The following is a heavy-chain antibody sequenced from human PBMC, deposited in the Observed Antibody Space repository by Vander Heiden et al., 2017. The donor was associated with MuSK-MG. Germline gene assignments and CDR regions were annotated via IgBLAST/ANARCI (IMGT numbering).Heavy chain of an antibody. CDR2: IYWDDDK. Sequence: QITLKESGPTLVKPTQTLTLTCPFSGFSLSTSGVVVGWIRQPPGKALEWLALIYWDDDKRYSPSLKSRLTITKDTSKNQVVLTMTNMDPVDTATYYCAHSIRVYDYMWGSYRYNDYWGQGTLVTVSS. V-gene: IGHV2-5*02. J-gene: IGHJ4*02. CDR3: AHSIRVYDYMWGSYRYNDY. D-gene: IGHD3-16*02. CDR1: GFSLSTSGVV.